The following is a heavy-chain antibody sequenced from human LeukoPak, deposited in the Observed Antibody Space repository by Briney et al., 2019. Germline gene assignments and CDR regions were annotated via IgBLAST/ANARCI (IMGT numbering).Heavy chain of an antibody. CDR2: IYPGDSDT. CDR1: GYTFATYW. J-gene: IGHJ4*02. Sequence: GESLKISCKGSGYTFATYWIAWARQMPGKGLEWVGIIYPGDSDTRYSPSFQGQVTISADKSITTAYLQWSGLKASDTAMYYCARHVVPYSSGLAGFDYWGQGTLVTVSS. V-gene: IGHV5-51*01. D-gene: IGHD6-19*01. CDR3: ARHVVPYSSGLAGFDY.